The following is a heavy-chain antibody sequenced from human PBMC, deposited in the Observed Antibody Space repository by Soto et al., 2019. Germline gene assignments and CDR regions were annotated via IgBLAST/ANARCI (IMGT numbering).Heavy chain of an antibody. Sequence: GGSLRLSCAASGCTISIYSMNWVRQAPGKGLEWISYIDSKSGTIYYADSVRGRFTISRDNAKDSLYLQMNSLRAEDTAVYFCAKENYGSGVPGPWGQGTLVTVSS. V-gene: IGHV3-48*01. D-gene: IGHD3-10*01. J-gene: IGHJ5*02. CDR3: AKENYGSGVPGP. CDR2: IDSKSGTI. CDR1: GCTISIYS.